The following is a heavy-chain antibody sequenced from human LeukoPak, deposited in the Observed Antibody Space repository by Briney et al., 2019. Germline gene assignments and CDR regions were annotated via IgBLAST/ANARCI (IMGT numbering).Heavy chain of an antibody. CDR2: IYSGGNT. Sequence: GGSLRLSCAASGFTVSSNYMSWVRQAPGKGLEWVSVIYSGGNTYYADSVRGRFTISRDNSKNTLYLQMNSLRAEDTAVYYCASPYYYGSGSYNLGAFDIWGQGTMVTVSS. D-gene: IGHD3-10*01. CDR3: ASPYYYGSGSYNLGAFDI. J-gene: IGHJ3*02. CDR1: GFTVSSNY. V-gene: IGHV3-66*01.